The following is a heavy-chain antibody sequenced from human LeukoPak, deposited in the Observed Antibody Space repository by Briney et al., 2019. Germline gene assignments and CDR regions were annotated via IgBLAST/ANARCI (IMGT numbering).Heavy chain of an antibody. V-gene: IGHV4-39*07. J-gene: IGHJ4*02. CDR3: ARDFLYGPYYFVY. D-gene: IGHD3-10*01. CDR2: IYYSGST. Sequence: SETLSLTCTASGGSINSIYYYWGWIRQPPGKGLEWIGSIYYSGSTYYNPSLKSRVTISVDTSKNQFSLKLSSVIAADTAVYYCARDFLYGPYYFVYWGQGTLVTVSS. CDR1: GGSINSIYYY.